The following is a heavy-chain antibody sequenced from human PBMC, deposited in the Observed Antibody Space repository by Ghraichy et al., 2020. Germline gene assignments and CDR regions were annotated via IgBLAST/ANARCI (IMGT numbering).Heavy chain of an antibody. CDR2: IYSGGST. D-gene: IGHD3-10*01. CDR1: GFTVSSNY. CDR3: GRGLWFGELDI. J-gene: IGHJ3*02. Sequence: SCAASGFTVSSNYMSWVRQAPGKGLEWVSVIYSGGSTYYADSVKGRFTISRDNSKNTLYLQMNSLRAEDTAVYYCGRGLWFGELDIWGQGTMVTVSS. V-gene: IGHV3-66*01.